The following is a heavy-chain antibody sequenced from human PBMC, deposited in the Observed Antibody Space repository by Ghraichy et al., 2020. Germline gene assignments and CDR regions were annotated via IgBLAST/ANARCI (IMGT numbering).Heavy chain of an antibody. CDR3: AKVSGSGSNLPIDY. CDR1: GFTFSTYA. J-gene: IGHJ4*02. CDR2: FSSYSGSS. D-gene: IGHD3-10*01. V-gene: IGHV3-23*01. Sequence: GGSLRLSCAASGFTFSTYAMSWVRQAPGKGLEWVSSFSSYSGSSFYADSVKGRFTISRDNSKSTLSLQMSSLRAEDTAVYYCAKVSGSGSNLPIDYWGQGTLVTVSS.